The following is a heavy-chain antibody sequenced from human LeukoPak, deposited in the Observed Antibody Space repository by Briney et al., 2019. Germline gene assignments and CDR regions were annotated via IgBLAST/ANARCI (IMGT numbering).Heavy chain of an antibody. V-gene: IGHV1-8*01. Sequence: ASVKASCKASGYTFASYDINWVRQATGQGLEWMGWMNPNSGNTGYAQKFQGRVTMTRDTSISTVYMELSSLTSDDTAVYFCARGARGAGSYFPDYWGQGTPVTVSS. CDR3: ARGARGAGSYFPDY. D-gene: IGHD1-26*01. CDR1: GYTFASYD. J-gene: IGHJ4*02. CDR2: MNPNSGNT.